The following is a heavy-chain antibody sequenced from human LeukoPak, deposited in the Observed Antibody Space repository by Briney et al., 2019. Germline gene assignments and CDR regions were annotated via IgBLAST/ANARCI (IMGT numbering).Heavy chain of an antibody. CDR1: GGTFSSYA. D-gene: IGHD2-15*01. J-gene: IGHJ3*02. V-gene: IGHV1-69*13. CDR3: ARDEGGGSNDAFDI. Sequence: GASVKVSCKASGGTFSSYAISWVRQAPGQGLEWMGGIIPIFGTANYAQKFQGRVTITADESTSTAYMELSSLRSEDTAVYYCARDEGGGSNDAFDIWGQGTMVTVSS. CDR2: IIPIFGTA.